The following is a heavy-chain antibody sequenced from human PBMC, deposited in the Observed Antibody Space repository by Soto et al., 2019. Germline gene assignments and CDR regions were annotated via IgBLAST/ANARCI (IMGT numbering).Heavy chain of an antibody. CDR1: GYTFNTYA. V-gene: IGHV1-3*01. CDR3: ARSGAITVFVAVTDYYYFAMDV. J-gene: IGHJ6*01. Sequence: VQLVQSGAEVKKPGASVKVSCKASGYTFNTYAMHWVRQAPGQSLEWMGWINGGNGDTKYSQKFQGRVTITRDTSATTGYMELSSLRSEDTAVYFCARSGAITVFVAVTDYYYFAMDVWGQGTTVIVSS. CDR2: INGGNGDT. D-gene: IGHD3-3*01.